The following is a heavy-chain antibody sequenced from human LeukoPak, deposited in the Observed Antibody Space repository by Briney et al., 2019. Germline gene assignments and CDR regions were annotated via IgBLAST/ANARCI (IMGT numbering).Heavy chain of an antibody. J-gene: IGHJ4*02. CDR1: GGSISSYY. CDR3: ARADYGDLPFDY. Sequence: SETLSLTCTVSGGSISSYYWSWFRQPPGKGLEGIGYIYYSGSTNYNPSLKSRVTISVDTSKNQFSLKLSSVTAADTAVYYCARADYGDLPFDYWGQGTLVTVSS. CDR2: IYYSGST. D-gene: IGHD4-17*01. V-gene: IGHV4-59*01.